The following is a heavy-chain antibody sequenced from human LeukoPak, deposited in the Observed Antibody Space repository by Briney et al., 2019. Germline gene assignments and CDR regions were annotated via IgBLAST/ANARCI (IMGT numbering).Heavy chain of an antibody. D-gene: IGHD3-9*01. CDR3: ARGSVLRYFDWLSPEPQRGAFDV. Sequence: PGASLRLSCAASGLTFSNYAMNWVRQTPGKGLEWVSAIRGSGGSTYYADSVKGRFTISRDNSKNTLYLQMNSLRAEDTAVYYCARGSVLRYFDWLSPEPQRGAFDVWGQGTMVTVSS. CDR2: IRGSGGST. J-gene: IGHJ3*01. V-gene: IGHV3-23*01. CDR1: GLTFSNYA.